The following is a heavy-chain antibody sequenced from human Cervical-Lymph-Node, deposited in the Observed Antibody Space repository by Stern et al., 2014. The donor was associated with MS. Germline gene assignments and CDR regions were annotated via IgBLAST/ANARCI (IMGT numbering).Heavy chain of an antibody. CDR1: GGTFSKFP. Sequence: QVQLGQSGAEVTTPGSSVKVSCKASGGTFSKFPSSWVRQAPGQGLEWMGGIFPVFGTPTFAQELRCRVTITAYVSTSTVYMELSSLRSDDTAVYYCALSSETSDRWYSLGYDLWGQGTLVTVSS. CDR2: IFPVFGTP. CDR3: ALSSETSDRWYSLGYDL. J-gene: IGHJ5*02. D-gene: IGHD6-13*01. V-gene: IGHV1-69*01.